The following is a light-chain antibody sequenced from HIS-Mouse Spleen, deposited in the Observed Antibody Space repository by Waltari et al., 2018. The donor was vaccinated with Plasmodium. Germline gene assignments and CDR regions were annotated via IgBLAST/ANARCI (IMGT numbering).Light chain of an antibody. V-gene: IGLV3-10*01. J-gene: IGLJ3*02. CDR2: EER. Sequence: SYELPQPPSVSVSPGQTARITCPGDAFPKKYASWYPQKTGQAPVLVIYEERKRPSGIPERVSGPRTGEMATLTMSGAQVEDEADYYCYSTDSSGNHRVFGGGTKLTVL. CDR1: AFPKKY. CDR3: YSTDSSGNHRV.